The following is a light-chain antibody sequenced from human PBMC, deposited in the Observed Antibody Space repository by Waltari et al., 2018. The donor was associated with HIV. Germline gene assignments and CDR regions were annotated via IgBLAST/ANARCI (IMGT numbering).Light chain of an antibody. CDR2: DDS. Sequence: SYVLTQPPSVSVAPGQTARVTCGGNNIGSKSVHWYQVKPGQAHVLVVYDDSDRPSGIPERFSDSNSGNTATLTISRVEAGDEADYYCQVWDTGGDHPEWVFGGGTKLTVL. V-gene: IGLV3-21*02. CDR1: NIGSKS. CDR3: QVWDTGGDHPEWV. J-gene: IGLJ3*02.